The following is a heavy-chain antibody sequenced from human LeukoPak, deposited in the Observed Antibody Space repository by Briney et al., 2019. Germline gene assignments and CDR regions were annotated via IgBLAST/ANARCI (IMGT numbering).Heavy chain of an antibody. CDR1: GGSISGYY. V-gene: IGHV4-59*08. CDR3: ARLGCSGRGDYLIGCYFDF. CDR2: IYYRGST. Sequence: SETLSLTCTVSGGSISGYYWNRIRQPPGKGLEWIGYIYYRGSTIYNPSLESRVTISVDTSTNQFSLKLTSVTAEDTAVYYCARLGCSGRGDYLIGCYFDFWGRGTLGTVSS. D-gene: IGHD2-15*01. J-gene: IGHJ4*02.